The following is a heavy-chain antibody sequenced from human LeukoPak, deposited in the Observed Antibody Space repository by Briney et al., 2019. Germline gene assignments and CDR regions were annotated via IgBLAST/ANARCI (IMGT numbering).Heavy chain of an antibody. Sequence: KCSETLSLTCSVSGGSISSGSYYWGCIRQPPGKGLEWIGSIYYSGSTYYNPSLKSRVTISVDTSRDQFSLKLNPVTAADTAVYFCARSTSSVAARLDYWGQGTLVTVSS. CDR3: ARSTSSVAARLDY. V-gene: IGHV4-39*01. D-gene: IGHD6-6*01. CDR1: GGSISSGSYY. CDR2: IYYSGST. J-gene: IGHJ4*02.